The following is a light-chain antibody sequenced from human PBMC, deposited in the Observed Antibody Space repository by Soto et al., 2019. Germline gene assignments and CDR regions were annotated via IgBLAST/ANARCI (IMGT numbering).Light chain of an antibody. Sequence: QSVLTQPPSVSGSPGQSVTISCTGTSSDVGSYNRVSWYQQPPGTAPKLMIYEVTNRPSGVPDRFSGSKSGNTASLTISGLQAEDEADYYCSSYSSSNTFVVVGGGTKLTVL. CDR1: SSDVGSYNR. J-gene: IGLJ2*01. V-gene: IGLV2-18*02. CDR2: EVT. CDR3: SSYSSSNTFVV.